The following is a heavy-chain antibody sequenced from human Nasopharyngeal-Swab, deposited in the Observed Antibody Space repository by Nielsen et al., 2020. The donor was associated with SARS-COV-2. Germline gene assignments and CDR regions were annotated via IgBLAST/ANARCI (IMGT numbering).Heavy chain of an antibody. D-gene: IGHD6-13*01. CDR2: IKRDGRET. CDR3: ARDLGYVSPGGYFYYQGMDV. V-gene: IGHV3-7*01. J-gene: IGHJ6*02. CDR1: GFTFSTYW. Sequence: GGSLRLSCAASGFTFSTYWMSWVRQAPGNGLEWVANIKRDGRETYYVGPVRGRFTISRDNADNSLYLQMNSLRAEDTALYYCARDLGYVSPGGYFYYQGMDVWGPGTTVTVSS.